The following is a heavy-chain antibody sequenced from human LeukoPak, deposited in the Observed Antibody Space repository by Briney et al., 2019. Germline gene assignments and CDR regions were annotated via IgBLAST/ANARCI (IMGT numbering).Heavy chain of an antibody. CDR2: IGAGDKYT. CDR1: GFTLRNYA. J-gene: IGHJ5*02. CDR3: AERCPFGCSLP. D-gene: IGHD3-10*01. V-gene: IGHV3-23*01. Sequence: GGSLRLSCAASGFTLRNYAMSWVRQAPGKGLEWVSSIGAGDKYTYYGDSVKGRFTISRDNSKNTLYLQMNSLRAEDTAVYYCAERCPFGCSLPWGQGTLVTVSS.